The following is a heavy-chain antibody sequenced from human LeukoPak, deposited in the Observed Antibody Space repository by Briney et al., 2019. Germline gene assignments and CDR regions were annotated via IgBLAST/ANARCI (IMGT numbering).Heavy chain of an antibody. CDR1: SGSIRSHY. CDR2: IYYSGST. Sequence: SETLSLTCTVSSGSIRSHYWSWIRQPPGKGLEWLGYIYYSGSTTYNPSLKSRVSISVDTSNNQVSLDLSSVTAADTAVYYCARGPHSHDSSGYSAGYYYYMDVWGKGTTVTVSS. V-gene: IGHV4-59*11. D-gene: IGHD3-22*01. J-gene: IGHJ6*03. CDR3: ARGPHSHDSSGYSAGYYYYMDV.